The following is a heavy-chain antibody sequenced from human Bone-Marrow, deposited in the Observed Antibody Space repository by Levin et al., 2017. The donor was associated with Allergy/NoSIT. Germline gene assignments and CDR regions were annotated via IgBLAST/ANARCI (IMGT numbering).Heavy chain of an antibody. CDR2: INSDGSST. Sequence: GGSLRLSCAASGFTFSSYWMHWVRQAPGKGLVWVSRINSDGSSTSYADSVKGRFTISRDNAKNTLYLQMNSLRAEDTAVYYCARVEGIAPAGMDVWGQGTTVTVSS. D-gene: IGHD6-13*01. CDR1: GFTFSSYW. V-gene: IGHV3-74*01. J-gene: IGHJ6*02. CDR3: ARVEGIAPAGMDV.